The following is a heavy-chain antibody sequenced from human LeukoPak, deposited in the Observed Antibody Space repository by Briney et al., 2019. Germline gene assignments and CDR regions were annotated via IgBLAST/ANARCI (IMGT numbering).Heavy chain of an antibody. CDR1: GGSISSSSFY. CDR2: MSYSGSS. J-gene: IGHJ4*02. D-gene: IGHD3-10*01. CDR3: ARGGVWFGPD. Sequence: PSETLSLTCTVSGGSISSSSFYWGWIRQPPGKGLEWIGSMSYSGSSYHNPSLKSRVTISVDTSKNQFSLKLSSVTAADTAVYYCARGGVWFGPDWGQGTLVTVSS. V-gene: IGHV4-39*07.